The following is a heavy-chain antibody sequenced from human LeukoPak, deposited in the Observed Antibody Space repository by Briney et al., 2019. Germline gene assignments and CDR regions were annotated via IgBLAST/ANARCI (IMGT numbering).Heavy chain of an antibody. D-gene: IGHD3-22*01. CDR1: GFTFSSYS. CDR2: IYYSGST. V-gene: IGHV4-59*01. J-gene: IGHJ4*02. Sequence: PGGSLRLSCAASGFTFSSYSMNWVRQAPGKGLEWIGYIYYSGSTNYNPSLKSRVTISVDTSKNQFSLKLSSVTAADTAVYYCARVYYYDSSGYWVYYFDYWGQGTLVTVSS. CDR3: ARVYYYDSSGYWVYYFDY.